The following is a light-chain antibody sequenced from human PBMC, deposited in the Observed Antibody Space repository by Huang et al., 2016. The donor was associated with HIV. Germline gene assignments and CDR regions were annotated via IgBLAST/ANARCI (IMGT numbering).Light chain of an antibody. CDR2: GAS. CDR1: QSVSSN. V-gene: IGKV3-15*01. CDR3: QQYNNWPPLFT. Sequence: EIVMTQSPATLSVSPGERASLSCRASQSVSSNLAWYQQKPGQAPRLLIYGASTRAPGIPARCIGSGFGTHFTLTISSLQSEDFAVYYCQQYNNWPPLFTFGHGTKVDIK. J-gene: IGKJ3*01.